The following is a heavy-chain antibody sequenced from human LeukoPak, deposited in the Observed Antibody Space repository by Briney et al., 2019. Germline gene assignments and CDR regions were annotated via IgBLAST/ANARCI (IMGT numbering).Heavy chain of an antibody. D-gene: IGHD3-10*01. J-gene: IGHJ3*02. V-gene: IGHV3-30*02. Sequence: GGSLRLSCAASGFTLSSYGMHWVRQAPGKGLEWVAFIRYDGSNKYYADSVKGRFTISRDNSKNTLYLQMNSLRAEDTAVYYCAKGRDYYGSGSYAFDIWGQGTMVTVSS. CDR2: IRYDGSNK. CDR1: GFTLSSYG. CDR3: AKGRDYYGSGSYAFDI.